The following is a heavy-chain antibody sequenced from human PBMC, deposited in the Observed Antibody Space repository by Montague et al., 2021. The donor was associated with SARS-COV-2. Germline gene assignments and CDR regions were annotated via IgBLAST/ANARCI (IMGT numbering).Heavy chain of an antibody. CDR1: GGSISSGGFS. Sequence: TLSLTCSLSGGSISSGGFSWSWIRQPPGKGLDWTGHIFHTGTPHYSPSLKSRVTISIDRSKNQFSLNLDSVTAADTAVYYCARLKVAPNGGWNWFDPWGQGILVTVSS. CDR2: IFHTGTP. J-gene: IGHJ5*02. CDR3: ARLKVAPNGGWNWFDP. V-gene: IGHV4-30-2*01. D-gene: IGHD6-19*01.